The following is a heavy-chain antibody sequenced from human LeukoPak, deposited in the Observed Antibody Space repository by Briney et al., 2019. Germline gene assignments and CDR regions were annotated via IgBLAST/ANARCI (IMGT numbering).Heavy chain of an antibody. Sequence: SETLSLTCTVSGYSISSGYYWGWIRQPPGKGREWIGSIYHSGSTYYNPSLKSRVTISVDTSKNQFSLKLSSVTAADTAVYYCARDSGSYNWFDPWGQGTLVTVSS. D-gene: IGHD1-26*01. CDR3: ARDSGSYNWFDP. V-gene: IGHV4-38-2*02. J-gene: IGHJ5*02. CDR1: GYSISSGYY. CDR2: IYHSGST.